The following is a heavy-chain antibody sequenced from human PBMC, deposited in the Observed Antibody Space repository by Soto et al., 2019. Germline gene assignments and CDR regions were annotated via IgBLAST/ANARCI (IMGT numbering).Heavy chain of an antibody. D-gene: IGHD3-22*01. CDR1: GYSISSGYY. CDR3: ARVRSPFSGYLDHWFDP. J-gene: IGHJ5*02. V-gene: IGHV4-38-2*01. CDR2: IYHSGST. Sequence: KTSETLSLTCAVSGYSISSGYYWGWIRQPPGKGLEWIGSIYHSGSTYYNPSLKSRVTISVDTSKNQFSLKLSSVTAADTAVYYCARVRSPFSGYLDHWFDPWGQGTLVTVSS.